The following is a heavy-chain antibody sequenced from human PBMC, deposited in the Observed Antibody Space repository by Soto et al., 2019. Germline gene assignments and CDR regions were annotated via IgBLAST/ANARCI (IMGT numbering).Heavy chain of an antibody. J-gene: IGHJ4*02. V-gene: IGHV3-30*18. D-gene: IGHD2-2*01. CDR3: AKGDPSLPFDY. CDR2: ISYDGSNK. Sequence: GGSLRLSCAASGFTFSSSGMHWVRQAPGKGLEWVAVISYDGSNKYYADSVKGRFTISRDNSKNTLYLQMNSLRAEDTAVCYCAKGDPSLPFDYWGQGTLVTVSS. CDR1: GFTFSSSG.